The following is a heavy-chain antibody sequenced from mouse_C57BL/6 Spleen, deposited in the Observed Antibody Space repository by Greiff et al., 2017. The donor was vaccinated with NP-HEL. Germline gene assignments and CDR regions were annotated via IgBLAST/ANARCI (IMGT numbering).Heavy chain of an antibody. CDR1: GFSLTSYG. D-gene: IGHD2-3*01. CDR2: IWRGGST. CDR3: AKIPIYDGYYSFAY. V-gene: IGHV2-5*01. J-gene: IGHJ3*01. Sequence: VKLQESGPGLVQPSQSLSITCTVSGFSLTSYGVHWVRQSPGKGLEWLGVIWRGGSTDYNAAFMSRLSITKDNSKSQVFFKMNSLQADDTAIYYCAKIPIYDGYYSFAYWGQGTLVTVSA.